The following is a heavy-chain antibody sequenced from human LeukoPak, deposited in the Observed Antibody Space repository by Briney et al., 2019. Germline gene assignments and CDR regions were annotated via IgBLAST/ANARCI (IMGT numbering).Heavy chain of an antibody. CDR3: ARDQHGSGSANFYFDY. Sequence: SETLSLTCTVSGGSISSYYWSWIRQPPGKGLEWIGYIYYSGSTNYNPSLKSRVTISVDTSKNQFSLKLSSVTAADTAVYYCARDQHGSGSANFYFDYWGQGTLVTVSS. D-gene: IGHD3-10*01. CDR2: IYYSGST. CDR1: GGSISSYY. J-gene: IGHJ4*02. V-gene: IGHV4-59*01.